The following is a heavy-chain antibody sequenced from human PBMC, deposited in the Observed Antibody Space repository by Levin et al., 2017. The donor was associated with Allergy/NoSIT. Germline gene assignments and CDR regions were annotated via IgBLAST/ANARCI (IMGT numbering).Heavy chain of an antibody. J-gene: IGHJ4*02. CDR1: GFTFSSFW. V-gene: IGHV3-7*01. D-gene: IGHD3-3*01. Sequence: GESLKISCASSGFTFSSFWMNWVRQAPGQGLEWVATIKQDGTEKYYVDSVEGRFTISRDNAKTSLYLDMNSLRVEDTAVYYCARDRYYDFWSGLRWGQGTLVTVSS. CDR2: IKQDGTEK. CDR3: ARDRYYDFWSGLR.